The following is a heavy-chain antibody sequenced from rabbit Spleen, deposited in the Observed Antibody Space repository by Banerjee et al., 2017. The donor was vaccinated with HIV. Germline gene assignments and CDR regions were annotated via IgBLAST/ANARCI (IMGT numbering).Heavy chain of an antibody. J-gene: IGHJ4*01. CDR2: IYAGGSGST. V-gene: IGHV1S40*01. CDR3: ARGSATMTMVITGYYFNL. D-gene: IGHD2-1*01. Sequence: QSLEESGGDLVKPGASLTLTCTASGFTISSNYWICWVRQAPGKGLESIACIYAGGSGSTYYANWAKGRFTISKASSTTVTLQMTSLTAADTATYFCARGSATMTMVITGYYFNLWGPGTLVTVS. CDR1: GFTISSNYW.